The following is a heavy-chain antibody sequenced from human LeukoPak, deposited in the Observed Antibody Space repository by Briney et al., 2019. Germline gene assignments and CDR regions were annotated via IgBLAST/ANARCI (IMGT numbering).Heavy chain of an antibody. D-gene: IGHD5-24*01. V-gene: IGHV3-53*01. CDR3: ARDLGGRMGLSAV. CDR1: GFTVSSNY. CDR2: IYSGGST. Sequence: GGALRLSCAASGFTVSSNYMSWVRQAPGKGLEWVSVIYSGGSTNYADSVKGRFTISRDSSKNTLYLQMNSLRAEDTAVYYCARDLGGRMGLSAVWGQGTTVTVSS. J-gene: IGHJ6*02.